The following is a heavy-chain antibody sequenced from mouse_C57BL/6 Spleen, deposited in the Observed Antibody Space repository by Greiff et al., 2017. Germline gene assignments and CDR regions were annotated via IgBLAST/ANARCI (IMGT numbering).Heavy chain of an antibody. CDR1: GYTFTSYW. D-gene: IGHD1-2*01. Sequence: QVQLPQPGAELVKPGASVKLSCKASGYTFTSYWMHWVKQRPGQGLEWIGLIHPNSGSTNYNEKFKSKATLPVATSSSTAYMQLRSLTSEDSAVYYGAKTGWAYFDYWGQGTTLTVSS. V-gene: IGHV1-64*01. J-gene: IGHJ2*01. CDR2: IHPNSGST. CDR3: AKTGWAYFDY.